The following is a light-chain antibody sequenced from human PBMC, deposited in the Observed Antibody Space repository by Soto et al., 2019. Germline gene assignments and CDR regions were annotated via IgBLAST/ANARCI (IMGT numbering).Light chain of an antibody. CDR3: NSYKSSSTQV. Sequence: QSVLTQPASVSGSPGQSITNSCTGTSSDVGLYNFVSWYQQHPGKAPKLMIYEVSNRPSGVSNRFSGSKSGNTASLTIFGLQAEDEADYYCNSYKSSSTQVFGTGTKVTVL. CDR1: SSDVGLYNF. V-gene: IGLV2-14*01. CDR2: EVS. J-gene: IGLJ1*01.